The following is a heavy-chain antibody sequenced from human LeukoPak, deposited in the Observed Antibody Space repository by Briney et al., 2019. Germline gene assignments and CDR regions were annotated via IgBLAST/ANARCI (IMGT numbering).Heavy chain of an antibody. CDR2: IYYSGST. V-gene: IGHV4-31*03. Sequence: PSETLSLTCTVSGGSISSGGYYWSWIRQHPGKGLEWIGYIYYSGSTYYNPSLKSRVTISVDTSKNQFSLKLSSVTAADTAVYYCARRKVGARGNWFDPWGQGTLVTVSS. CDR1: GGSISSGGYY. D-gene: IGHD1-26*01. CDR3: ARRKVGARGNWFDP. J-gene: IGHJ5*02.